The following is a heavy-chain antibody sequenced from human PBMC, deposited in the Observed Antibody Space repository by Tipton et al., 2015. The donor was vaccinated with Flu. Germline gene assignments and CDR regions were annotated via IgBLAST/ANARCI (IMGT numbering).Heavy chain of an antibody. CDR1: GGSIGRYY. V-gene: IGHV4-59*08. Sequence: TLSLTCTVSGGSIGRYYWSWIRQPPGKGLEWIGYIYYSGTTNYNPSLKSRVTISVDTSKNQFSLKLSSVTAADTAVYYCARHLDPWIQLWEGAFDIWGQGTMVTVSS. CDR2: IYYSGTT. CDR3: ARHLDPWIQLWEGAFDI. J-gene: IGHJ3*02. D-gene: IGHD5-18*01.